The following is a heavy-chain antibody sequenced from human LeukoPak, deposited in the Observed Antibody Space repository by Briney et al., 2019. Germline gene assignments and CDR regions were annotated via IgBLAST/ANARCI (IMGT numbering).Heavy chain of an antibody. CDR2: INPNSGGP. CDR3: ARDVSAGGTNWFDP. J-gene: IGHJ5*02. V-gene: IGHV1-2*02. CDR1: GYTFTGYY. Sequence: ASVKVSCKASGYTFTGYYIHWVRQAPGQGLEWMGWINPNSGGPNYAQKFQGRVTMTRDTSISTAYMEMSRLRSDDTAVYYCARDVSAGGTNWFDPWGQGTLVAVSS. D-gene: IGHD3-16*01.